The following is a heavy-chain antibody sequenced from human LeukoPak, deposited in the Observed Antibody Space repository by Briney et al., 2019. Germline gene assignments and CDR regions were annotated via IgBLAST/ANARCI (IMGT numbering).Heavy chain of an antibody. CDR3: TKVSSASGAYALTDY. J-gene: IGHJ4*02. V-gene: IGHV3-7*02. CDR2: INQDGSQK. D-gene: IGHD4-17*01. Sequence: GGSLRLSCAASEFTFGNFWMSWVRQAPGKGLEWVANINQDGSQKQYVDSVKGRFTISRDNAKNLLYLQVNSLRAEDTAVYYCTKVSSASGAYALTDYWAREPWSPSPQ. CDR1: EFTFGNFW.